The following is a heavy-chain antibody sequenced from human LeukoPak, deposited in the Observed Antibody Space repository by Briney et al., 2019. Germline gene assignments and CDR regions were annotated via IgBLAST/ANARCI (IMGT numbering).Heavy chain of an antibody. CDR3: ARVAKHFRGGLSFYYMDV. D-gene: IGHD3-10*01. CDR1: GGSLTNYY. V-gene: IGHV4-59*01. Sequence: SETLSLTCTVSGGSLTNYYWSWIRQPPGKGLDWIGHIYYSGSTNYNPSLKSRVTISLDTSKNQFSLKVISVTAADTAVYYCARVAKHFRGGLSFYYMDVWGKGTTVTIS. J-gene: IGHJ6*03. CDR2: IYYSGST.